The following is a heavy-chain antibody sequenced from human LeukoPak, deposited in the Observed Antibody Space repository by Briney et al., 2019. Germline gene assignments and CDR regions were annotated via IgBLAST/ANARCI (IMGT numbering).Heavy chain of an antibody. CDR3: AREGSEGYLFDY. CDR2: TYYRSKWYN. V-gene: IGHV6-1*01. Sequence: SQTLSLTCTVSGGSISNDEYYWSWIRQSPPRGLEWLGRTYYRSKWYNDYAVSVKSRITINPDTSKNQFSLQLNSMTPEDTAVYYCAREGSEGYLFDYWGQGTLVTVSS. J-gene: IGHJ4*02. D-gene: IGHD1-1*01. CDR1: GGSISNDEYY.